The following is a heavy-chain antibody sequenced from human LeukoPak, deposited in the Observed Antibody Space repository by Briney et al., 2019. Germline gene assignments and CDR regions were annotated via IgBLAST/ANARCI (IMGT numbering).Heavy chain of an antibody. J-gene: IGHJ4*02. CDR2: INPNSGGT. CDR1: GYTFTGYY. V-gene: IGHV1-2*02. D-gene: IGHD5-18*01. CDR3: ARGLQIWAPHFDY. Sequence: ASVKVSCKASGYTFTGYYMHWVRQAPGQGLEWMGWINPNSGGTNYAQKFQGRVTMTRDTSISTAYMELSRLRSDDTAVYYCARGLQIWAPHFDYWGQGTLVTVSS.